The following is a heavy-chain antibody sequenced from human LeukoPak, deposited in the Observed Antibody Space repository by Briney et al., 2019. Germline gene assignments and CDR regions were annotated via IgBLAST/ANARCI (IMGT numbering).Heavy chain of an antibody. CDR2: ISAYNGNT. V-gene: IGHV1-18*01. CDR1: GYTFTGYH. Sequence: ASVRVSCKASGYTFTGYHLHWVRQAPGQGLEWMGWISAYNGNTNYRQKLQGRVTMTTDTSTSTAYMDLRSLRSDDTAIYYCARDSPDGSGTYYNDSPDYWGQGTLVTASS. J-gene: IGHJ4*02. D-gene: IGHD3-10*01. CDR3: ARDSPDGSGTYYNDSPDY.